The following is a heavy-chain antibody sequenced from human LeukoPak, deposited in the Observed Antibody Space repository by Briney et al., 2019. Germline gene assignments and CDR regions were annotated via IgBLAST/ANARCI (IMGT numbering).Heavy chain of an antibody. V-gene: IGHV1-18*01. Sequence: ASVKVSCKASGYPFTSYGISWVRQAPGQGLEWMGWISAYNGNTNYAQKLQGRVTMTTDTSTSTAYMELRSLRSDDTAVYYCARVREMGATSPFDYWGQGTLVTVSS. J-gene: IGHJ4*02. CDR2: ISAYNGNT. D-gene: IGHD1-26*01. CDR1: GYPFTSYG. CDR3: ARVREMGATSPFDY.